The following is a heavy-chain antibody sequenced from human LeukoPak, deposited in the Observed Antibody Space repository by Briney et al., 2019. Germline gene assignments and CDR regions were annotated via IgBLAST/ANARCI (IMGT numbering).Heavy chain of an antibody. CDR3: ARDVELERLPH. Sequence: GASVKVTCKASGYTFTGYYMHWVRQAPGQGLEWMGWINPNSGGTNYAQKFQGRVTMTRDTSISTAYMELGRLRSNDTAVYYCARDVELERLPHWGRGTLVTVSS. D-gene: IGHD1-1*01. V-gene: IGHV1-2*02. CDR1: GYTFTGYY. J-gene: IGHJ2*01. CDR2: INPNSGGT.